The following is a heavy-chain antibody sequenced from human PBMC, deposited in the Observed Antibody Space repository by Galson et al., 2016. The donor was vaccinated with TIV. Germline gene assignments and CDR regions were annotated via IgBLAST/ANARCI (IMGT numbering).Heavy chain of an antibody. D-gene: IGHD6-13*01. Sequence: SVKVSCKASGYTFDTYGITWVRQAPAQGLEWMGWISSYNGITKSAQNLQGRVTMTTDTSTSTAYMELRSLRSDDTAVYYCARGRVYFDFWGQGTLVTVSS. CDR1: GYTFDTYG. CDR2: ISSYNGIT. V-gene: IGHV1-18*01. CDR3: ARGRVYFDF. J-gene: IGHJ5*01.